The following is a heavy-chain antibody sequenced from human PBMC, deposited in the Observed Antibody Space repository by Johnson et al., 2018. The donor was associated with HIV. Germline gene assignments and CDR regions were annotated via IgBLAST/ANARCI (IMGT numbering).Heavy chain of an antibody. CDR1: GFTFDDYA. CDR2: ISWNSGSI. Sequence: VHLVESGGGVVQPGRSLRLSCAASGFTFDDYAMHWVRQAPGKGLEWVSGISWNSGSIGYADSVKGRFTISRDNAKNSLYLQMNSLRAEDTALYYCAKDMAARTFDAFDIWGQGTMVTVSS. V-gene: IGHV3-9*01. CDR3: AKDMAARTFDAFDI. J-gene: IGHJ3*02. D-gene: IGHD6-6*01.